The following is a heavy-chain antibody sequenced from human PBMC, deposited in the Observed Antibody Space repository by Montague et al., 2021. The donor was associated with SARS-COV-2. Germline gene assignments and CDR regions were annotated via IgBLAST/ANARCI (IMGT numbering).Heavy chain of an antibody. V-gene: IGHV3-21*01. D-gene: IGHD3-22*01. J-gene: IGHJ4*02. Sequence: SLRLSCAASGFTFSSYSMNWVRQAPGKGLEWVSSISSSSSYIYYADSVKGRFTFSRDNAKNSLYLQMNSLRAEDTAVYYCARVWNYYDSSGYYLSYFDYWGQGTLVTVSS. CDR3: ARVWNYYDSSGYYLSYFDY. CDR2: ISSSSSYI. CDR1: GFTFSSYS.